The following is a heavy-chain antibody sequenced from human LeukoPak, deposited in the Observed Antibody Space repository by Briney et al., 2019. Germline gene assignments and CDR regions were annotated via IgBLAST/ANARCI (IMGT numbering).Heavy chain of an antibody. J-gene: IGHJ4*02. D-gene: IGHD5-24*01. CDR3: AGRWRGTIGY. CDR1: GTFVSGFY. Sequence: PSETLSLTCSVSGTFVSGFYWTWIRQPPGKGLEWIGFIYSTGTTSYNSSLQSRVTISVDTSKNQFSLKLKSVIAADTAIYYCAGRWRGTIGYWGQGTLVAVSS. V-gene: IGHV4-4*09. CDR2: IYSTGTT.